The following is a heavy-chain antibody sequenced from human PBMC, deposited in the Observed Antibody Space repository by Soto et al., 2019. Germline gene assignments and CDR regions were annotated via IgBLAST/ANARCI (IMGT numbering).Heavy chain of an antibody. Sequence: QVQLVQSGAEVKKPGSSVKVSCKASGGTFSSYTISWVRQAPGQGLEWMGRIIPILGIANYAQKFRGRVTITADKSTSTAYMELSSLRSEDTAVYYCAREDYYGSGSYVFWGQGTMVTVSS. D-gene: IGHD3-10*01. CDR3: AREDYYGSGSYVF. CDR1: GGTFSSYT. CDR2: IIPILGIA. V-gene: IGHV1-69*08. J-gene: IGHJ3*01.